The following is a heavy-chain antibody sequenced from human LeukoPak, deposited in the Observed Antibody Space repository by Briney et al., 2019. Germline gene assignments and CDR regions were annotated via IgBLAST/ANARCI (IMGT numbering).Heavy chain of an antibody. Sequence: GGSLRLSCAASGFTFSSHWMHWVRQAPGKGLVWVSRINGDGSNTTYADSVKGRFTISRDNAKNSLYLQMNSLRAEDTAVYYCARDYGGNSDYWGQGTLVTVSS. CDR2: INGDGSNT. J-gene: IGHJ4*02. D-gene: IGHD4-23*01. CDR1: GFTFSSHW. V-gene: IGHV3-74*03. CDR3: ARDYGGNSDY.